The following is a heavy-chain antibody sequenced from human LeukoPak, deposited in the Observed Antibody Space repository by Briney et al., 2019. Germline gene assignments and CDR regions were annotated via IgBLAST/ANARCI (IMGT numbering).Heavy chain of an antibody. V-gene: IGHV3-7*01. J-gene: IGHJ6*02. CDR1: EFTGFTFSGSA. CDR2: IKQDGSEK. CDR3: ARETHDYGDYEGPDYYYYGMDV. D-gene: IGHD4-17*01. Sequence: PGGSLRLSCAASEFTGFTFSGSAMSWVRQAPGKGLEWVANIKQDGSEKYYVDSVKGRFTISRDNAKNSLYLQMNSLRAEDTAVYYCARETHDYGDYEGPDYYYYGMDVWGQGTTVTVSS.